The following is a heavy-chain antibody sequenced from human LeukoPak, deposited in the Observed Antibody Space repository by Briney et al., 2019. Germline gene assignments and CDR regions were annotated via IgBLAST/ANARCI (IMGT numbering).Heavy chain of an antibody. CDR3: TRSPYQLQRYADY. CDR1: GFTFGDYA. V-gene: IGHV3-49*04. J-gene: IGHJ4*02. D-gene: IGHD2-2*01. Sequence: PGGSLRLSCTGSGFTFGDYAMSWVRQAPGRGLDWVGFTRGKAYGGTTEYAASVKGRITISRDDSKSIAYLQMNSLKIEDTAVYYCTRSPYQLQRYADYWGQGTLVTVSS. CDR2: TRGKAYGGTT.